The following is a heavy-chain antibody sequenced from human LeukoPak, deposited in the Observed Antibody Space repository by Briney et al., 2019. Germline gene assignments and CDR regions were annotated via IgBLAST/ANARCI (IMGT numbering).Heavy chain of an antibody. CDR2: INHSGST. Sequence: SETLSLTCAVYGGSSSSYYWSWIRQPPGKGLEWIGEINHSGSTNYKPSLKSRVIISVDTSKNHLSLKLSSVTAADTAVYYCARGRGRAVLITTSRWSFWFDSWGQGTLVTVSS. CDR1: GGSSSSYY. CDR3: ARGRGRAVLITTSRWSFWFDS. V-gene: IGHV4-34*01. D-gene: IGHD3-22*01. J-gene: IGHJ5*01.